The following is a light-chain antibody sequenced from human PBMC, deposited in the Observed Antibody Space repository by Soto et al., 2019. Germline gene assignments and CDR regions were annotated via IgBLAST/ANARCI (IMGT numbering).Light chain of an antibody. Sequence: EIVLTQSPGTLSLSPGERATLSCRASQSVSSNYLAWYQHRPGQAPRLLIYGPSTRATGIPDRFSGSGSGTDFTLSISRLEPEDFAVYSCQQYGSSPLTFGGGTKVDI. V-gene: IGKV3-20*01. J-gene: IGKJ4*01. CDR2: GPS. CDR1: QSVSSNY. CDR3: QQYGSSPLT.